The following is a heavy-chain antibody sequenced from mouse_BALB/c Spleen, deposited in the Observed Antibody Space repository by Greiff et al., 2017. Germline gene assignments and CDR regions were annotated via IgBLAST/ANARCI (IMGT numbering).Heavy chain of an antibody. D-gene: IGHD2-2*01. J-gene: IGHJ2*01. CDR2: IDPENGDT. V-gene: IGHV14-4*02. Sequence: EVKLQESGAELVRSGASVKLSCTASGFNIKDYYMHWVKQRPEQGLEWIGWIDPENGDTEYAPKFQGKATMTADTSSNTAYLQLSSLTSEDTAVYYCNAGYGYDGFDYWGQGTTLTVSS. CDR1: GFNIKDYY. CDR3: NAGYGYDGFDY.